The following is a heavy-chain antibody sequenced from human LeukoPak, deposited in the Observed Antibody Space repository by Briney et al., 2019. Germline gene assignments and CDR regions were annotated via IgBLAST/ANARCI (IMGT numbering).Heavy chain of an antibody. Sequence: GGSLRLSCAASGFTFSNYAMPWVRQFPGKELEFVSAISSNGGSTYYANSVKGRFTISRDNSKNTVYLQMGSLRSEDMAVYYCARDLRNDYDPTGYYTFPDYWGQGTLVTVSS. CDR1: GFTFSNYA. CDR3: ARDLRNDYDPTGYYTFPDY. D-gene: IGHD3/OR15-3a*01. CDR2: ISSNGGST. V-gene: IGHV3-64*01. J-gene: IGHJ4*02.